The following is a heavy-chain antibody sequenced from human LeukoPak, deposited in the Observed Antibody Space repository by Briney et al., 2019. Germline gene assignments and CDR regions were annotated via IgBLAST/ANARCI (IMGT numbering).Heavy chain of an antibody. CDR3: AGSYSSSWFPSFDY. CDR2: IYYSGST. V-gene: IGHV4-59*12. D-gene: IGHD6-13*01. Sequence: SETLSLTCTVSGGSISSYYWSWIRQPPGKGLEWIGYIYYSGSTNYNPSLKSRVTISVDTSKNQFSLKLSSVTAAGTAVYYCAGSYSSSWFPSFDYWGQGTLVTVSS. J-gene: IGHJ4*02. CDR1: GGSISSYY.